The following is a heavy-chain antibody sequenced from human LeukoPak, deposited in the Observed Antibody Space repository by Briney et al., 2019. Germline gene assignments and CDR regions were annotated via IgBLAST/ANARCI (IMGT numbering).Heavy chain of an antibody. J-gene: IGHJ4*02. D-gene: IGHD6-13*01. V-gene: IGHV3-21*01. CDR1: GFSFSDYS. CDR3: ARIVTAGSYFDY. CDR2: ISRSSAYI. Sequence: PGGSLRLSCAASGFSFSDYSVTCVRQAPGKGLEWVSSISRSSAYIYYADSVKGRFTISRDNAKNSLYLQMNSLKAEDTAVYYCARIVTAGSYFDYWGQGTLVTVSS.